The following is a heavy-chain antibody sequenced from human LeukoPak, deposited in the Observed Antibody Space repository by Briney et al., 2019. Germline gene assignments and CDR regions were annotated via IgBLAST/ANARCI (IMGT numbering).Heavy chain of an antibody. CDR1: GGSISSGGYS. CDR3: ARFSSSWYPRAQYYFDY. CDR2: IYHNGST. V-gene: IGHV4-30-2*01. Sequence: PSETLSLTCAVSGGSISSGGYSWSWIRQPPGKGLEWIGYIYHNGSTNYNPSLKSRVTISVDTSKNQFSLKLSSVTAADTAVYYCARFSSSWYPRAQYYFDYWGQGTLVTVSS. J-gene: IGHJ4*02. D-gene: IGHD6-13*01.